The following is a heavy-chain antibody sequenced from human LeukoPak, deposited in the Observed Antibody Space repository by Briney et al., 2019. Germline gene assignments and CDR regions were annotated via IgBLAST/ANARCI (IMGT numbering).Heavy chain of an antibody. V-gene: IGHV4-61*05. Sequence: SETLSLTCTVSGGSISSSSYYWSWIRQPPGKGLEWIGYIYYSGSTNYNPSLKSRVTISVDTSKNQFSLKLSSVTAADTAVYYCARHAAETYVWGSYRYPHDDAFDIWGQGTMVTVSS. CDR2: IYYSGST. D-gene: IGHD3-16*02. CDR1: GGSISSSSYY. J-gene: IGHJ3*02. CDR3: ARHAAETYVWGSYRYPHDDAFDI.